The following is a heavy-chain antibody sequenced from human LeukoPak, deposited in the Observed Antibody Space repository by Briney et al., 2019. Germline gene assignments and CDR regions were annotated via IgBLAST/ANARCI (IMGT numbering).Heavy chain of an antibody. Sequence: PSETLSLTCAVYGGSFSGYYWSWIRQPPGKGLEWIGEINHSGSTNYNPSLKSRVTISVDTSKNQFSLKLSSVTAADTAVYYCASAVAGKKYFQHWGQGTLVTVSS. CDR2: INHSGST. D-gene: IGHD6-19*01. CDR3: ASAVAGKKYFQH. J-gene: IGHJ1*01. CDR1: GGSFSGYY. V-gene: IGHV4-34*01.